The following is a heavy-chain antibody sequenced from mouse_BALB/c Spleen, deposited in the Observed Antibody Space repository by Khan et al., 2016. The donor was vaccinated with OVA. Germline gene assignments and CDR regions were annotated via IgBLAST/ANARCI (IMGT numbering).Heavy chain of an antibody. CDR3: ARAYYGNYREAMDY. Sequence: QVQLKESGPGLVAPSQCLYITCTASGFSLTGYGVNWVRQPPGKGLEWLGMIRGDGSTDYNSALQSRLSISKDNFKSQVFVKMNSLQTDDTARDYCARAYYGNYREAMDYWGQGTSVTVSA. D-gene: IGHD2-10*01. V-gene: IGHV2-6-7*01. J-gene: IGHJ4*01. CDR2: IRGDGST. CDR1: GFSLTGYG.